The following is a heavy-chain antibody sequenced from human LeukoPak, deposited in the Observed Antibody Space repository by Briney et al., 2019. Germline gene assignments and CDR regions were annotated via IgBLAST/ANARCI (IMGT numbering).Heavy chain of an antibody. Sequence: GGSLRLSCAASGFTFDDYAMHWVRQGPGKGLEWVSGISWNSGSIAYADSVKGRSTISRDNAKNSLYLQMNSLRAEDTALYYCAKGLGGYSYGYGYWGQGTLVTVSS. CDR3: AKGLGGYSYGYGY. D-gene: IGHD5-18*01. CDR1: GFTFDDYA. V-gene: IGHV3-9*01. J-gene: IGHJ4*02. CDR2: ISWNSGSI.